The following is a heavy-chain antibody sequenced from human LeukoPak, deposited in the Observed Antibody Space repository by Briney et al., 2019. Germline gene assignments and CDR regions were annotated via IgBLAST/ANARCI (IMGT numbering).Heavy chain of an antibody. J-gene: IGHJ4*02. CDR1: EFTFSSYA. CDR2: ISGSGGST. CDR3: ATTTVTTRDFDY. V-gene: IGHV3-23*01. D-gene: IGHD4-11*01. Sequence: GGSLRLSCAASEFTFSSYAMSWVRQAPGKGVEWVSAISGSGGSTYYADSVKDRFTISRDNSKNTLYLQMNSLRAEDTAVYYCATTTVTTRDFDYWGQGTLVTVSS.